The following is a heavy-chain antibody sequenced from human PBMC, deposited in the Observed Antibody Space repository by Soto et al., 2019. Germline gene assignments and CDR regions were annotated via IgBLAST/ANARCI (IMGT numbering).Heavy chain of an antibody. V-gene: IGHV4-61*01. D-gene: IGHD4-4*01. CDR3: ASFRSNYGANWFDP. Sequence: QVQLQESGPGLVKPSETLSLTCTVSGGSVSSGSYYWSWIRQPPGKGLEWIGYIYYSGSTNYNPSLQSRVTISVDTSKNQFSLKLSSVTAADTAVYYCASFRSNYGANWFDPWGQGTLVTVSS. CDR1: GGSVSSGSYY. J-gene: IGHJ5*02. CDR2: IYYSGST.